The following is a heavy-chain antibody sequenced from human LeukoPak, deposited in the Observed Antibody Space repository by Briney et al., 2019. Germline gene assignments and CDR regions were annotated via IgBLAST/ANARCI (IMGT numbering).Heavy chain of an antibody. Sequence: GGSLRLSCAASGFTFSSYWMHWVRQAPGKGLVWVSCISSNGSRTYYADSVKGRFTISIDNAKNSLFLQMDSLRAEDTAVYYCASARGNNYGFFDYWGQGIMVTVSS. CDR3: ASARGNNYGFFDY. CDR2: ISSNGSRT. V-gene: IGHV3-74*01. CDR1: GFTFSSYW. D-gene: IGHD5-18*01. J-gene: IGHJ4*02.